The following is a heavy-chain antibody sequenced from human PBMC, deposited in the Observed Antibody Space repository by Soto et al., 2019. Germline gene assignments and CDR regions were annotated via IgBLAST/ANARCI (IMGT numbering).Heavy chain of an antibody. CDR3: VRDGTKTLRDWVDP. CDR1: GASISGFY. CDR2: IYATGTT. Sequence: SETLSLTCTVSGASISGFYWSWIRKSAGKGLEWIGRIYATGTTDYNPSLKSRVMMSVDTSKKQFSLKLRSVTAADTAVYYCVRDGTKTLRDWVDPWGQGISVTVS. V-gene: IGHV4-4*07. D-gene: IGHD1-1*01. J-gene: IGHJ5*02.